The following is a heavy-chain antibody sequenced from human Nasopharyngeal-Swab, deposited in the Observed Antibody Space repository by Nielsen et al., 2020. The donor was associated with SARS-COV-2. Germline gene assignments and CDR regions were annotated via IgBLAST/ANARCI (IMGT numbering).Heavy chain of an antibody. CDR1: VFSLSTSGMC. Sequence: SGPTLVKPTQTLTLTCTFSVFSLSTSGMCVSWIRQPPGKALEWLARIDWDDDKYYSTSLKTRLTISKDTSKNQVVLTMTNMDPVDTATYYCAHRPELRIAAFDIWGQGTMVTVSS. CDR3: AHRPELRIAAFDI. J-gene: IGHJ3*02. D-gene: IGHD1-14*01. CDR2: IDWDDDK. V-gene: IGHV2-70*12.